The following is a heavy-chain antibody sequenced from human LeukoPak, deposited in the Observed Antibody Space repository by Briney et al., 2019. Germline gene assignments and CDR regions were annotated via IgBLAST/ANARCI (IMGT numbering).Heavy chain of an antibody. V-gene: IGHV4-39*01. Sequence: SETLTLTCTVSNGSITSSSYFWGWIRQSPGRGLEWIGNIYYSGSTYYNPSLKSRVTISVDTSKNQFSLKLTSVTAADTAVYYCARRADMVGGVINFGPNWFDPWGQGTLAIVSS. J-gene: IGHJ5*02. CDR1: NGSITSSSYF. CDR3: ARRADMVGGVINFGPNWFDP. CDR2: IYYSGST. D-gene: IGHD3-10*01.